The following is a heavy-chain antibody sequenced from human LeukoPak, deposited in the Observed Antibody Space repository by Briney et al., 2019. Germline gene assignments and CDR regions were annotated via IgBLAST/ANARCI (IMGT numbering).Heavy chain of an antibody. J-gene: IGHJ1*01. Sequence: GGSLRLSCAASGFTFSACTMYWVRQAPGKGLEWVSIIGISGGGVHYADSVKGRFTTSRDNSKNTLYLQMNSLRVEDTAVYYCTSWGDTTAEYFQRWGQGTLVTVSS. D-gene: IGHD2-21*02. CDR1: GFTFSACT. CDR3: TSWGDTTAEYFQR. V-gene: IGHV3-23*01. CDR2: IGISGGGV.